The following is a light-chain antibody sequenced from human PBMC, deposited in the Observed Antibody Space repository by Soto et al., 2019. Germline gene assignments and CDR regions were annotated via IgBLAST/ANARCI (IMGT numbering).Light chain of an antibody. CDR2: NVS. CDR1: SSDVGGYNY. Sequence: QSALTQPASVSGSPGQSITISCTGTSSDVGGYNYVSWYQQHPGKAPKLMIYNVSNRPSGVSNRFSGSKSGNAAYLTICGLHAEDEHDYYCSSYTRSSTYVFGTGTKLTVL. CDR3: SSYTRSSTYV. V-gene: IGLV2-14*01. J-gene: IGLJ1*01.